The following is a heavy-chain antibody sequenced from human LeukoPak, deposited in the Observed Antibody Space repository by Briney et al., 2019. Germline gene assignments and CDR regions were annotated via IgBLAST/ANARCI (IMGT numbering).Heavy chain of an antibody. CDR1: GFTFSSYG. Sequence: GGSLRLSCAASGFTFSSYGMHWVRQAPGEGLEWVAVISYDGSNKYYADSVKGRFTISRDNSKNTLYLQMNSLRAEDTAVYYCAKGDGSGSYYRNWFDPWGQGTLVTVSS. V-gene: IGHV3-30*18. J-gene: IGHJ5*02. CDR2: ISYDGSNK. D-gene: IGHD3-10*01. CDR3: AKGDGSGSYYRNWFDP.